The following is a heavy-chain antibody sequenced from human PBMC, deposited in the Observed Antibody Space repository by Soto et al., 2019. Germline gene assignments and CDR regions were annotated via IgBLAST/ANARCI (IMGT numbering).Heavy chain of an antibody. CDR3: VREEQLGPLYYYAMDV. J-gene: IGHJ6*02. CDR2: IYSSGSA. V-gene: IGHV4-4*07. Sequence: SETLSLTCTVSGASISSFYCSWIRQPAGKGLEWIGRIYSSGSANFNPSLNSRVSMSVDTSKNQFSLRLNSVTAADTAMYYCVREEQLGPLYYYAMDVWGQGTKVTVSS. D-gene: IGHD6-6*01. CDR1: GASISSFY.